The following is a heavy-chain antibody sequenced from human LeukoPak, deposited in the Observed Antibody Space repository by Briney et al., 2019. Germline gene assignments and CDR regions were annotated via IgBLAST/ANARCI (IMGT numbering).Heavy chain of an antibody. D-gene: IGHD2-2*03. CDR2: LNPNNGGT. Sequence: SVKVSCKASGGTFSSYAISWVRQAPGQGLEWMGWLNPNNGGTDYAQKFQGRVTMTRDTSISTAYMELSGLTSDDTAVYFCARGGYCSTTSCTIEAFDIWGQGTTVTVSS. V-gene: IGHV1-2*02. CDR3: ARGGYCSTTSCTIEAFDI. J-gene: IGHJ3*02. CDR1: GGTFSSYA.